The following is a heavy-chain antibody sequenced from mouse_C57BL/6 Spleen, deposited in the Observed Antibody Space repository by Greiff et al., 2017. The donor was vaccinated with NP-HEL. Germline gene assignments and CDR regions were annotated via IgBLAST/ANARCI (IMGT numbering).Heavy chain of an antibody. V-gene: IGHV1S81*02. CDR3: ARIKKIVATYIDY. CDR2: TNPTNGRT. CDR1: GYTFTSYW. J-gene: IGHJ2*01. Sequence: QVQLQQSGAELVKAGASVKMSCKASGYTFTSYWMHWVKQRLGQGLEWFAETNPTNGRTYYHEKFKSKATLTVDKSSSTAYMLLSGPTFEDSAVYYCARIKKIVATYIDYWRQGTTLTVSS. D-gene: IGHD1-1*01.